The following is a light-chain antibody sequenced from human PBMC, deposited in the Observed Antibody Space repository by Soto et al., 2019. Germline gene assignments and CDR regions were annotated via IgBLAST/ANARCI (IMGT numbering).Light chain of an antibody. V-gene: IGKV3-20*01. J-gene: IGKJ5*01. CDR1: QSVSSSY. CDR2: GAS. Sequence: EIVLTQSPGILSLSPGERATLSCRASQSVSSSYLAWYQQKPGQAPRLLIYGASSRATGIPDRFSGSGSGTDFTLIISRLEPEDFAVYYCQQYGSSLITFGQGTRLEIK. CDR3: QQYGSSLIT.